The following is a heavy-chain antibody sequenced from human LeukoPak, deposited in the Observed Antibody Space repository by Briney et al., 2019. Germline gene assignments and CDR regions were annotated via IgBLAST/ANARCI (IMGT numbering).Heavy chain of an antibody. CDR2: INHSGST. CDR1: GGSFSGYY. J-gene: IGHJ4*02. Sequence: SETLSLTCAVYGGSFSGYYRSWIRQPPGKGLEWIGEINHSGSTNYNPSLKSRVTISVDTSKNLFSLNLTSVTAADTAVYYCAREATVSRYFDYWGQGTLVTVSS. D-gene: IGHD4-11*01. V-gene: IGHV4-34*01. CDR3: AREATVSRYFDY.